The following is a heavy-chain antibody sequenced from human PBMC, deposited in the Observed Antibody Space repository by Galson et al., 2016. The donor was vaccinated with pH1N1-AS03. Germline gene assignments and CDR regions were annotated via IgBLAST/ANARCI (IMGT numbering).Heavy chain of an antibody. Sequence: LRLSCAASGFPFGTYGMNWVRQAPGKGLEWVSSISSSSSYIYYADSVKGRFTISRDNARNSLYLQMNSLRAEDTAVYYCARRSAAVSGTGCVDVWGQGTTVTISS. V-gene: IGHV3-21*01. D-gene: IGHD6-19*01. CDR2: ISSSSSYI. CDR3: ARRSAAVSGTGCVDV. CDR1: GFPFGTYG. J-gene: IGHJ6*02.